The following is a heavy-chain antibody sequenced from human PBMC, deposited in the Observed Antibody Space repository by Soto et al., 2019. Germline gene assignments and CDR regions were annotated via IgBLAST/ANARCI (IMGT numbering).Heavy chain of an antibody. CDR1: GGSFSGYY. CDR2: INHSGST. J-gene: IGHJ3*02. D-gene: IGHD6-6*01. CDR3: AREGAARPGAFDI. V-gene: IGHV4-34*01. Sequence: SETLSLTCAVYGGSFSGYYWSWIRQPPGKGLEWIGEINHSGSTNYNPSLKSRVTISVDTSKNQFSLKLSSVTAADTAVYYCAREGAARPGAFDIWGQGTMVTVSS.